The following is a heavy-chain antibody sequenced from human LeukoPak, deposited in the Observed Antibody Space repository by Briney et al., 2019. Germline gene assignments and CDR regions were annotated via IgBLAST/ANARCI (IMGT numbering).Heavy chain of an antibody. Sequence: WASVKVSCKASGYTFTSYDINWVRQATGQGLEWMGWMNPNSGNTGYAQKFQGRVTITRNTSISTAYMELSRLRSDDTAVYYCARTVTVTTAFDIWGQGTMVTVSS. J-gene: IGHJ3*02. V-gene: IGHV1-8*03. CDR3: ARTVTVTTAFDI. CDR1: GYTFTSYD. D-gene: IGHD4-17*01. CDR2: MNPNSGNT.